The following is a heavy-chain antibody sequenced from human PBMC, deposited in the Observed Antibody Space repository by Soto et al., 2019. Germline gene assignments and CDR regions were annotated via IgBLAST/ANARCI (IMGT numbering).Heavy chain of an antibody. D-gene: IGHD1-1*01. V-gene: IGHV4-39*01. J-gene: IGHJ4*02. CDR1: GGSISSSSYY. CDR2: IYYSGST. Sequence: NPSETLSLTCTVSGGSISSSSYYWGWIRQPPGKGLEWIGSIYYSGSTYYNPSLKSRVTMSVDTSKNQFSLKLSSVTATDTAVYYCARMGGLVPGTNYWGRGTMVTVSS. CDR3: ARMGGLVPGTNY.